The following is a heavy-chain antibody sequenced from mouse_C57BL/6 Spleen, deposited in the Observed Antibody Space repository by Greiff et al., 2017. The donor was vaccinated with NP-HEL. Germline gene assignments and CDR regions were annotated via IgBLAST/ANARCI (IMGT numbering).Heavy chain of an antibody. CDR1: GYTFTSYT. CDR2: INPSSGYT. Sequence: VQLQQSGAELARPGASVKMSCKASGYTFTSYTMHWVKQRPGQGLEWIGYINPSSGYTKYNQKFKDKATLTADKSSSTAYMQRSSLTSEDSAVYYCTRPYYSNYEAMDYWGQGTSVTVSS. D-gene: IGHD2-5*01. V-gene: IGHV1-4*01. J-gene: IGHJ4*01. CDR3: TRPYYSNYEAMDY.